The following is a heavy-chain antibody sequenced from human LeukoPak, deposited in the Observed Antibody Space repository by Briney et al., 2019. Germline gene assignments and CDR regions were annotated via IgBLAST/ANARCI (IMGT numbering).Heavy chain of an antibody. CDR3: ARLSVIVGAALEYYYYYMDV. D-gene: IGHD1-26*01. Sequence: SETLSLTCTVSGGSISSGDYYWSWIRQPPGKGLEWIGYIYYSGSTYYNPSLKSRVTISVDTSKNQFSLKLSSVTAADTAVYYCARLSVIVGAALEYYYYYMDVWGQGTTVTVSS. CDR2: IYYSGST. J-gene: IGHJ6*03. CDR1: GGSISSGDYY. V-gene: IGHV4-30-4*01.